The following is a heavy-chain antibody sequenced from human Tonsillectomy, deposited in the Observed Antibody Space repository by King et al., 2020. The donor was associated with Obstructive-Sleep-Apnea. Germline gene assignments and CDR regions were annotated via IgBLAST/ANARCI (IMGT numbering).Heavy chain of an antibody. CDR1: GFTVSSNY. Sequence: VQLVESGGGLVQPGGSLRLSCAASGFTVSSNYMSWVRHAPGKGLEWVSVLHSGGNTYYTDSVKGRFTISRDNSKNTLYLQMNRLRAEDTAVYYCARVWQQWKSEFDYWGQGTLVTVSS. CDR3: ARVWQQWKSEFDY. V-gene: IGHV3-66*01. J-gene: IGHJ4*02. CDR2: LHSGGNT. D-gene: IGHD6-19*01.